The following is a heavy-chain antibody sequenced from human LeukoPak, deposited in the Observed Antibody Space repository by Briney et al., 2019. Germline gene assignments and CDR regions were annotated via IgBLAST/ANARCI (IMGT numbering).Heavy chain of an antibody. D-gene: IGHD4-23*01. CDR3: ARDNGGSYYYYGMDV. Sequence: SVKVSRKASGGTFSSYAISWVRQAPGQGLEWMGGIIPIFGTANYAQKFQGRVTITADESTSTAYMELSSLRSEDTAVYYCARDNGGSYYYYGMDVWGQGTTVTVSS. CDR1: GGTFSSYA. J-gene: IGHJ6*02. V-gene: IGHV1-69*13. CDR2: IIPIFGTA.